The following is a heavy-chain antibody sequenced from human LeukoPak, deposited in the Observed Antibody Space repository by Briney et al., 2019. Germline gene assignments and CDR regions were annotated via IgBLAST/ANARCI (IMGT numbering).Heavy chain of an antibody. J-gene: IGHJ4*02. CDR1: GYTFTSYG. CDR3: ARSMTTVTSGDY. CDR2: ISAYNGNT. D-gene: IGHD4-17*01. V-gene: IGHV1-18*01. Sequence: ASVKVSCKASGYTFTSYGISWVRQAPGQGLEWMGWISAYNGNTNYAQKLQGRVTMTTDTSTSTAYMELRSLRSDDTAVCYCARSMTTVTSGDYWGQGTLVTVSS.